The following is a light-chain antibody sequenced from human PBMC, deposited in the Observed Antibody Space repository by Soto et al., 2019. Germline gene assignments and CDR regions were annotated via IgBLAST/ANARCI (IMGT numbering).Light chain of an antibody. CDR3: SSYTSSSTYV. J-gene: IGLJ1*01. Sequence: QSALTQPPSVSGSPGQSVTISCTGTSSDVGSYNRLSWYQQHPGKAPKLMIYEVSNRPSGVSNRFSGSKSGNTASLTISGLQAEDEADYYCSSYTSSSTYVFGTGTKVTVL. CDR2: EVS. V-gene: IGLV2-18*02. CDR1: SSDVGSYNR.